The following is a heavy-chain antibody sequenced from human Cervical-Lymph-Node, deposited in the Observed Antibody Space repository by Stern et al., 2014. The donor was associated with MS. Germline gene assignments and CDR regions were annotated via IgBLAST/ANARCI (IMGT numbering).Heavy chain of an antibody. CDR2: MYPGDSDI. D-gene: IGHD3-22*01. Sequence: EVQLEESGAEVKKPGESLKISCKGSGYSFINHWIGWVRQMPGKGLEWMGNMYPGDSDIIYRPSFQDQVTISADKSINTAYLQWSSLKASDTAMYYCVRPYDSIDSDVWGQGTMVTVSS. CDR3: VRPYDSIDSDV. V-gene: IGHV5-51*03. J-gene: IGHJ3*01. CDR1: GYSFINHW.